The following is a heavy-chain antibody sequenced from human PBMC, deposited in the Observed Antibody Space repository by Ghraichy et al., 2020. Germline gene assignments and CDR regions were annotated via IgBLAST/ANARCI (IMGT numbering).Heavy chain of an antibody. CDR1: GGSISSYY. J-gene: IGHJ6*02. Sequence: SQTISLTCTVSGGSISSYYLSWIRQPPGKGLEWIGYIYNSGSTNYNPSLKSRVSILVDTSKNQFSLKLSSVTAADTAVYFCAKCTNCYSVGRADYHHAIDVWGQGTTVTVSS. V-gene: IGHV4-59*01. CDR3: AKCTNCYSVGRADYHHAIDV. D-gene: IGHD2-2*02. CDR2: IYNSGST.